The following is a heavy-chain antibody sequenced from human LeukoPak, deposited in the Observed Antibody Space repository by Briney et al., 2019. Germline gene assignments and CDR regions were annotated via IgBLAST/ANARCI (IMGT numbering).Heavy chain of an antibody. CDR2: INQDGSEK. D-gene: IGHD3-3*01. V-gene: IGHV3-7*01. Sequence: PGGSLRLSCAASGFTFSSYWMSWVRQAPGKGLEWVANINQDGSEKYYVDSVKGRFTISRDNATNSLYLQMNSLRDEDTAVYYCARDAILYDFWSGYPPALDYWGQGTLVTVSS. CDR1: GFTFSSYW. J-gene: IGHJ4*02. CDR3: ARDAILYDFWSGYPPALDY.